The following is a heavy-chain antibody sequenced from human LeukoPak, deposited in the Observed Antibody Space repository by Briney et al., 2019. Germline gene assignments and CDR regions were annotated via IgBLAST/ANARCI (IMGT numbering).Heavy chain of an antibody. D-gene: IGHD6-19*01. CDR1: GFTFSDYS. J-gene: IGHJ4*02. CDR3: ARGAYSSGWAYFDH. V-gene: IGHV3-48*04. CDR2: ISLRDNTK. Sequence: GGSLRLSCAASGFTFSDYSMKCVGQARGEGREGCSYISLRDNTKYYGHPVKGRFTISSVNAKNLLDADMGGRRAEDTGVYYCARGAYSSGWAYFDHWGQGTLVTVSS.